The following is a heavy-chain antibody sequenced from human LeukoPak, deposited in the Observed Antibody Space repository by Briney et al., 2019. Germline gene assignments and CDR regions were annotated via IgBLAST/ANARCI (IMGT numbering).Heavy chain of an antibody. Sequence: GASVKVSCKASGGTFSSYAISWVRQAPGQGLEWMGGIIPIFGTANYAQKFQGRVTITADQSTSTAYMELSSLRSEDTAVYYCVRAPYYDSSGYAPYFDYWGQGTLVTVSS. CDR3: VRAPYYDSSGYAPYFDY. D-gene: IGHD3-22*01. V-gene: IGHV1-69*01. CDR2: IIPIFGTA. J-gene: IGHJ4*02. CDR1: GGTFSSYA.